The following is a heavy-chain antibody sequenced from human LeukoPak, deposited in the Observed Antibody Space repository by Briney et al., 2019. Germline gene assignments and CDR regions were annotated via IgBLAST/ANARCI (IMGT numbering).Heavy chain of an antibody. V-gene: IGHV3-53*01. CDR2: IYSGGST. D-gene: IGHD2-2*02. CDR1: GFTVSSNH. J-gene: IGHJ6*03. Sequence: GGSLRLSCAASGFTVSSNHMSWVRQAPGKGLEWVSVIYSGGSTYYADSVKGRFTISRDNSKNTLYLQMNSLRAEDTAVYYCARAIGIYCSSTSCYKGGYYYYYYMDVWGKGTTVTVS. CDR3: ARAIGIYCSSTSCYKGGYYYYYYMDV.